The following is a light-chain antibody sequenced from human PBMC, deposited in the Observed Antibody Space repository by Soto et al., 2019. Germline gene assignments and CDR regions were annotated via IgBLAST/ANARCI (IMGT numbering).Light chain of an antibody. CDR1: SSDVGGYNY. Sequence: QSALTQPPSASGSLGQSVTISCTGTSSDVGGYNYVSWHQQHPGKAPKLMIYEVTKRPSGVPDRFSGSNSGNTASLTVSGLQAEDEADYYCRSFAGGGNPVLFGGGTKLTVL. J-gene: IGLJ2*01. CDR2: EVT. V-gene: IGLV2-8*01. CDR3: RSFAGGGNPVL.